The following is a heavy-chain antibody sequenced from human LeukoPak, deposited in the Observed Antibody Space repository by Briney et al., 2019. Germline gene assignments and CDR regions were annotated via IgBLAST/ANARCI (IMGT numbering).Heavy chain of an antibody. D-gene: IGHD2-15*01. CDR2: INTNSGNP. CDR3: ARGPVVVAGAYYYMDV. V-gene: IGHV7-4-1*02. Sequence: ASVKVSCKASGYTFTSYGISWVRQAPGQGLEWMGWINTNSGNPTYAQGFTGRFVFSLDTSVNTAYLQIRRLKAEDTAIYYCARGPVVVAGAYYYMDVWGKGTTVTVSS. CDR1: GYTFTSYG. J-gene: IGHJ6*03.